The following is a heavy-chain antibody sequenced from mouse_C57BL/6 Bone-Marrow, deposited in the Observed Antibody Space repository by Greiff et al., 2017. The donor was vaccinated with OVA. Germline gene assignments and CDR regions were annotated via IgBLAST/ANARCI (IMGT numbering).Heavy chain of an antibody. V-gene: IGHV1-81*01. J-gene: IGHJ3*01. Sequence: QVQLQQSGAELARPGASVKLSCKASGYTFTSYGISWVKQRTGQGLEWIGEIYPRSGNTYYNEKFKGKATLTADKSSSTAYMELRSLTSEDSAVYFCARGGFEAWVAYWGQGTLVTVSA. CDR3: ARGGFEAWVAY. CDR2: IYPRSGNT. CDR1: GYTFTSYG.